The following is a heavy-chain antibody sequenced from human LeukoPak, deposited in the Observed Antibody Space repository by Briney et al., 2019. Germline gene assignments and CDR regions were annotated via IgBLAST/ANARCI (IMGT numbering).Heavy chain of an antibody. CDR3: ARVLPRIVVVPAANNYYYGMDV. Sequence: GESLKISCKGSGYSFTSYWIGWVRQMPGKGLEWMGIIYPGDSDTRYSPSFQGQVTISADKSISTAYLQWSSLKASDTAMYYCARVLPRIVVVPAANNYYYGMDVWGQGTMVTVSS. J-gene: IGHJ6*02. CDR1: GYSFTSYW. D-gene: IGHD2-2*01. V-gene: IGHV5-51*01. CDR2: IYPGDSDT.